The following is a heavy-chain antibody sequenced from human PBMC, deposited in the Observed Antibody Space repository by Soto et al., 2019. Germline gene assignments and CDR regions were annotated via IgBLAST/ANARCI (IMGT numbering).Heavy chain of an antibody. CDR2: IYDSGST. Sequence: QEQLQESGPGLVKPSQTLSLTCTVSGGSISRSGYFWSWIRQHPGKGLEWIGYIYDSGSTYYNPSLKSRVSLSVDTSKNQFSLNLTSVTAADTAMYYCARSSRSYFDYWGQGTLVTVSS. CDR3: ARSSRSYFDY. J-gene: IGHJ4*02. CDR1: GGSISRSGYF. V-gene: IGHV4-31*03.